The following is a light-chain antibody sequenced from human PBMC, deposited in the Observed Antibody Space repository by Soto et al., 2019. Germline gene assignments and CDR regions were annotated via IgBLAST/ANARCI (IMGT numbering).Light chain of an antibody. CDR3: SSYTSSTTYV. Sequence: QYALTQPASVSGSPGQSIAISCTGTTSDVGAYNYVSWYQQHPGKAPKLMIYQVSNRPSGVSNRFSGSKSGNTASLTISGLQAEDEADYYCSSYTSSTTYVFGTGTKVTVL. V-gene: IGLV2-14*01. CDR1: TSDVGAYNY. CDR2: QVS. J-gene: IGLJ1*01.